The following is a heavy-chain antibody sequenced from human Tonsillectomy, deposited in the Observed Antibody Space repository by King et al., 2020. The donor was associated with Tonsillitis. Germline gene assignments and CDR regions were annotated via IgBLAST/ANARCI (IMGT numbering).Heavy chain of an antibody. Sequence: VQLVESGGGLVQPGGSLRLSCAASGFTFSSYWVHWVRQAPGKGLVWVSRINSDGSSTSYADSVKGRFTISRDNAKNTLYLQMNSLRAEDTAVYYCARAWAAAGTGYFDYWGQGALVTVSS. V-gene: IGHV3-74*01. CDR2: INSDGSST. CDR3: ARAWAAAGTGYFDY. CDR1: GFTFSSYW. J-gene: IGHJ4*02. D-gene: IGHD6-13*01.